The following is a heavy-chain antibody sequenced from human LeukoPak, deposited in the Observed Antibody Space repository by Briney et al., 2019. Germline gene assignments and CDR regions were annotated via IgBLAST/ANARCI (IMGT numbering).Heavy chain of an antibody. V-gene: IGHV4-39*07. J-gene: IGHJ4*02. CDR1: GGSISNSSYY. D-gene: IGHD3-22*01. CDR3: ARESRDSSGYSHDY. Sequence: SEILSLTCTVSGGSISNSSYYWGWIRQPPGKGLEWIGSIYYSGSTYYNPSLKSRVTISVDTSKNQFSLKLSSVTAADTAVYYCARESRDSSGYSHDYWGQGTLVTVSS. CDR2: IYYSGST.